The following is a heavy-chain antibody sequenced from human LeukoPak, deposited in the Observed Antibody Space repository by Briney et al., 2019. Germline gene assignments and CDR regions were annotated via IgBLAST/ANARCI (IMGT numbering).Heavy chain of an antibody. Sequence: ASVKVSCKASGYTFTGYYMHWVRQAPGQGLEWMGWINPNSGGTNYAQKFQGRVTMTRDTSISTAYMELSRLRSDDTAVYYCARAKILLWFGELPTYYFDYWGQGTLVTVSS. CDR1: GYTFTGYY. J-gene: IGHJ4*02. V-gene: IGHV1-2*02. CDR2: INPNSGGT. D-gene: IGHD3-10*01. CDR3: ARAKILLWFGELPTYYFDY.